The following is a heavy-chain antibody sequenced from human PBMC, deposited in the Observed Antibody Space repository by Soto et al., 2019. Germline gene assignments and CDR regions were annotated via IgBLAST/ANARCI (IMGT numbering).Heavy chain of an antibody. D-gene: IGHD3-3*01. Sequence: VQLVESGGGLVQPGGSLRLSCAASGFTFSSYGMHWVRQAPGKGLEWVAVIWYDGSNKYYADSVKGRFTISRDNSKNTLYLQMNSLRAEDTAVYYCARDPETYYDFWSGYYYYYGMDVWGQGTTVTVSS. CDR3: ARDPETYYDFWSGYYYYYGMDV. V-gene: IGHV3-33*08. CDR2: IWYDGSNK. CDR1: GFTFSSYG. J-gene: IGHJ6*02.